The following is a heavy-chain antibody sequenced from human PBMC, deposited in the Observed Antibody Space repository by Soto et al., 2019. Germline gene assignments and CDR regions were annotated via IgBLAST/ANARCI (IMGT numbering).Heavy chain of an antibody. V-gene: IGHV1-2*04. CDR1: GYTFTGYS. Sequence: ASVKVSCKASGYTFTGYSMHWVRQAPGQGLEWMGWINPNSGGTNYAQKFQGWVTMTRDTSISTAYMKLSRLRSDDTAVYYCARDGGYCGGDCYSKRPNYGMDVWGQGTTVTVSS. D-gene: IGHD2-21*02. J-gene: IGHJ6*02. CDR2: INPNSGGT. CDR3: ARDGGYCGGDCYSKRPNYGMDV.